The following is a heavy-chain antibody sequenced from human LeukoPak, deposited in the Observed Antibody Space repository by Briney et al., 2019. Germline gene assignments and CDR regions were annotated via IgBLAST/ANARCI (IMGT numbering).Heavy chain of an antibody. CDR3: ARDGRSGSYYPAWFDP. J-gene: IGHJ5*02. V-gene: IGHV4-39*07. CDR1: GGSISSSSYY. Sequence: SETLSLTCTVSGGSISSSSYYWGWIRQPPGKGLEWIGSIYYSGSTYYNPSLKSRVTISVDTSKNQFSLKLSSVTAADTAVYYCARDGRSGSYYPAWFDPWGQGTLVTVSS. D-gene: IGHD1-26*01. CDR2: IYYSGST.